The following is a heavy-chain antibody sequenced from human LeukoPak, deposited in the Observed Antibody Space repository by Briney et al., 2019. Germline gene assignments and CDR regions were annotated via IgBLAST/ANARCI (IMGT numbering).Heavy chain of an antibody. V-gene: IGHV3-53*01. CDR3: ARVYCSGGSCYSLDY. J-gene: IGHJ4*02. CDR1: GFTVSSNY. D-gene: IGHD2-15*01. Sequence: GGSLRLSCAASGFTVSSNYMSWVRQAPGKGLEWVSVIYRGGSTYYADSVKGRFTISRDNSKNSLYLQMNSLRAEDTAVYYCARVYCSGGSCYSLDYWGQGTLVTVSS. CDR2: IYRGGST.